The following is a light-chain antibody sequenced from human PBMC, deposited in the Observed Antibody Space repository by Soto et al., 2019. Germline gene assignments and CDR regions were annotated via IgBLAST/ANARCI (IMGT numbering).Light chain of an antibody. Sequence: EIVLTQSPATLSLSPGERATLSCRASQSIRYLAWYQQKPGQAPRLLIYDSSNRATGIPARFSGSGSGTDFTPTISSLEPEDFAVYYGQQRYSWPPITFGQGTRLEIK. V-gene: IGKV3-11*01. J-gene: IGKJ5*01. CDR2: DSS. CDR1: QSIRY. CDR3: QQRYSWPPIT.